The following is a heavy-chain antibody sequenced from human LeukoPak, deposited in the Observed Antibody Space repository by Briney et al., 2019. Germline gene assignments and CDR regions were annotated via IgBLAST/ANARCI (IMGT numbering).Heavy chain of an antibody. V-gene: IGHV4-39*01. Sequence: SETLSLTCTVSGGSISSSSYYWGWIRQSPGKGLEWIGSIYYSGSTYYNPSLKSRVTISVDTSKNQFSLKLSSVTAADTAVYYCARQLGGAWDVPYYFDYWGQGTLVTVSS. D-gene: IGHD7-27*01. J-gene: IGHJ4*02. CDR1: GGSISSSSYY. CDR2: IYYSGST. CDR3: ARQLGGAWDVPYYFDY.